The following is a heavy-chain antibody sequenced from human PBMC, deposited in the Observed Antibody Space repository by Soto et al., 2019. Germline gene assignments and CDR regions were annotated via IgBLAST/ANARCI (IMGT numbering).Heavy chain of an antibody. D-gene: IGHD6-13*01. CDR3: AKDPKIAAAGTGGYFDY. J-gene: IGHJ4*02. Sequence: QVQLVESGGGVVQPGRSLRLACAASGFTFSSYGMHCVRQAPGKGLEWVAVISYDGSNKYYADAVKGRFTISRDNSKNTLYLQMNSLRAEDTAVYYCAKDPKIAAAGTGGYFDYWGQGTLVTVSS. CDR1: GFTFSSYG. CDR2: ISYDGSNK. V-gene: IGHV3-30*18.